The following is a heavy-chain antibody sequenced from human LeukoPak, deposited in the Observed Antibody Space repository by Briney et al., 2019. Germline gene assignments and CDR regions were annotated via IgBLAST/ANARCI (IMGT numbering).Heavy chain of an antibody. D-gene: IGHD6-19*01. CDR3: ARAGGGWEYFDY. V-gene: IGHV4-61*02. CDR1: GGSISSGGYY. Sequence: PSETLSLTCTVSGGSISSGGYYWSWIRQPAGKGLEWIGRIYTSGSTNYNPSLKSRVTISVDTSKNQFSLKLSSVTAADTAVYYCARAGGGWEYFDYWAREPWSPSPQ. J-gene: IGHJ4*02. CDR2: IYTSGST.